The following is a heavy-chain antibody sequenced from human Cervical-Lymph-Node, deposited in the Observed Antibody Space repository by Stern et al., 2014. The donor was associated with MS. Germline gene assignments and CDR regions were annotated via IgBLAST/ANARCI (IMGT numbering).Heavy chain of an antibody. Sequence: VQLVESGPGLVKPSETLSLTCNVSGGSMNTYYWSWIRQPPGKGLEWIGYIYSNGRANYSPSLMSRISMSVDTSKKAFYLSLKSVTAADTAVYFCARHSGYGAFDKWGQGVLVTVSS. CDR2: IYSNGRA. CDR3: ARHSGYGAFDK. CDR1: GGSMNTYY. V-gene: IGHV4-4*09. D-gene: IGHD5-12*01. J-gene: IGHJ4*02.